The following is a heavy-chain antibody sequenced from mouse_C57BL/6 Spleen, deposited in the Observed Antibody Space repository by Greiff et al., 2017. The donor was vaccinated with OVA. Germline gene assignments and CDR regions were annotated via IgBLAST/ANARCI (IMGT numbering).Heavy chain of an antibody. CDR2: IDPETGGT. Sequence: QVQLQQSGAELVRPGASVTLSCKASGYTFTDYEMHWVKQTPVHGLEWIGAIDPETGGTAYNQKFKGKAILTAAKSSSTAYLELRSLTSEDSAVYYCTRRDITTGAFDYWGQGTTLTVAS. CDR3: TRRDITTGAFDY. D-gene: IGHD1-1*01. V-gene: IGHV1-15*01. CDR1: GYTFTDYE. J-gene: IGHJ2*01.